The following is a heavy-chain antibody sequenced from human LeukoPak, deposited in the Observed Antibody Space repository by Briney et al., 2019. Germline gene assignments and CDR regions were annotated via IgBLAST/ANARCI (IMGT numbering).Heavy chain of an antibody. CDR2: INGDGSST. D-gene: IGHD7-27*01. J-gene: IGHJ4*02. V-gene: IGHV3-74*01. CDR1: GFTFSSYW. CDR3: ARDGLGSAHAY. Sequence: GGSLRLSCAASGFTFSSYWMHWVRQAPGKGRVWLSRINGDGSSTSYADSVKGRFTISRDNAKNTLYLQMNSLRAEDTAVYYCARDGLGSAHAYWGQGTLVTVSS.